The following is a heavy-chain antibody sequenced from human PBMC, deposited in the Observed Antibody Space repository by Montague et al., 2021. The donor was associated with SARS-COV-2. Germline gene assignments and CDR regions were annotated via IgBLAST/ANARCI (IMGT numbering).Heavy chain of an antibody. Sequence: TLSLTCTVSGDSITSNTHYWVWLRQPAGKGLEWIGRLLTSGATNFNPSLKSRLTISRDTSKNEFYLKLSSVTAADTAVYYCARASPHFDFCRGHYGGKNYMDIWGKGTTVTVS. D-gene: IGHD3-3*01. CDR1: GDSITSNTHY. V-gene: IGHV4-61*02. CDR3: ARASPHFDFCRGHYGGKNYMDI. J-gene: IGHJ6*03. CDR2: LLTSGAT.